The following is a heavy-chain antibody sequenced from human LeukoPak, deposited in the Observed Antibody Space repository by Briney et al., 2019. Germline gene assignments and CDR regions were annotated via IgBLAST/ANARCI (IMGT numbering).Heavy chain of an antibody. D-gene: IGHD3-22*01. CDR2: IYYSGST. V-gene: IGHV4-61*08. CDR1: GGSISSGGYY. Sequence: SQTLSLTCTVSGGSISSGGYYWSWIRQPPGKGLEWIGYIYYSGSTNYNPSLKSRVTISVDTSKNQFSLKLSSVTAADTAVYYCASFDSSGYYDPDAFDIWGQGTMVTVSS. CDR3: ASFDSSGYYDPDAFDI. J-gene: IGHJ3*02.